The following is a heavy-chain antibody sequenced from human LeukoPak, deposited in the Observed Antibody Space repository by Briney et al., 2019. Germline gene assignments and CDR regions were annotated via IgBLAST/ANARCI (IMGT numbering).Heavy chain of an antibody. V-gene: IGHV3-7*01. Sequence: GGSLRLSCAASGFTFTTYWMSWVRQAPGNGLEWVANIKQDGSETYYLDSVKGRFTISRDNAKNSLYLQMNSLRAEDTAVYYCARDSSEPYDKIDYWGQGTLVTVSS. J-gene: IGHJ4*02. CDR3: ARDSSEPYDKIDY. CDR2: IKQDGSET. D-gene: IGHD6-19*01. CDR1: GFTFTTYW.